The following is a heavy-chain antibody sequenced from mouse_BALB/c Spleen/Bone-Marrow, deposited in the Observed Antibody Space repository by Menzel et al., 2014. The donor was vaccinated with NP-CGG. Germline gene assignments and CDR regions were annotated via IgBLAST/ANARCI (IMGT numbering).Heavy chain of an antibody. CDR3: ARYKGYYDHDGDYFDY. D-gene: IGHD2-4*01. CDR2: ISYSGST. CDR1: GDSITSGY. Sequence: VQLQQSGPSLVKPSQTLSLTCSVTGDSITSGYWNWIRKFPGNKLEYMGYISYSGSTYYNPSLKSRISITRDTSKNQYYLQLNSVTIEDTATYYCARYKGYYDHDGDYFDYWGQGTPLTVSS. J-gene: IGHJ2*01. V-gene: IGHV3-8*02.